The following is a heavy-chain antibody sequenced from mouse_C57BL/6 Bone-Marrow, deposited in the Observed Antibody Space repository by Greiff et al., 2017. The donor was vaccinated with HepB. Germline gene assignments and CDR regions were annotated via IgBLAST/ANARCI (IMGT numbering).Heavy chain of an antibody. CDR2: IYPRSGNT. J-gene: IGHJ3*01. V-gene: IGHV1-81*01. CDR3: AKPYGNYDAWFAY. CDR1: GYTFTSYG. Sequence: QVQLQQSGAELARPGASVKLSCKASGYTFTSYGISWVKQRTGQGLEWIGEIYPRSGNTYYNEKFKGKATLTADKSSSTAYMELRSLTSEDSAVYFCAKPYGNYDAWFAYWGQGTLVTVSA. D-gene: IGHD2-1*01.